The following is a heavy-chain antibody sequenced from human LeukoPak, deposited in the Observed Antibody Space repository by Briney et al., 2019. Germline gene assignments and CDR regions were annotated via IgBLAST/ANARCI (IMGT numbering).Heavy chain of an antibody. J-gene: IGHJ3*02. CDR3: ARDRDYYGSGGRGAFDI. CDR2: IIPIFGTA. Sequence: HGASVKVSCKASGGTFSSYAISWVRQAPGQGLEWMGGIIPIFGTANYAQKFQGRVTITADESTSTAYMELSSLRSEDTAVYYCARDRDYYGSGGRGAFDIWGQGTMVTVSS. V-gene: IGHV1-69*13. D-gene: IGHD3-10*01. CDR1: GGTFSSYA.